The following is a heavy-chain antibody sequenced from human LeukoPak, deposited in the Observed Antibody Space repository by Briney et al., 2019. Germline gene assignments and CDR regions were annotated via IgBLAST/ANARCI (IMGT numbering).Heavy chain of an antibody. V-gene: IGHV1-24*01. D-gene: IGHD3-10*01. CDR2: FDPEDGET. CDR3: ATDAGSYNYYYGMDV. CDR1: GYTLTELS. J-gene: IGHJ6*02. Sequence: ASVKVSCKVSGYTLTELSMHWVRQTPGKGLEWMGGFDPEDGETIYAQKFQGRVTMTEDTSTDTAYMELSSLRSEDTAVYYCATDAGSYNYYYGMDVWGQGTTVTVSS.